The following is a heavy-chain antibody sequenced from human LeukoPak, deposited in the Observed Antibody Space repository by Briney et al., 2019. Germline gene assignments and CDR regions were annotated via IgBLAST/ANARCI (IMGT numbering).Heavy chain of an antibody. D-gene: IGHD3-16*01. CDR2: IWSDGSNE. CDR1: GFTFSTSW. V-gene: IGHV3-33*08. J-gene: IGHJ4*02. Sequence: GGSLRLSCAASGFTFSTSWMHWVRQAPGKGLEWVAVIWSDGSNEYYADSVEGRFTISRDTSKDTLYLQMSSLRAEDTAVYYCVRDGLGDLPFDYWGQGILVTVSA. CDR3: VRDGLGDLPFDY.